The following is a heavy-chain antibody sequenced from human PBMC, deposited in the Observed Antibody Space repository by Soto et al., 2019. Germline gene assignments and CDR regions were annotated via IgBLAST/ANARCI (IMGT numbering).Heavy chain of an antibody. CDR3: VKDRYVDY. V-gene: IGHV3-64D*06. CDR2: ISSEGAST. J-gene: IGHJ4*02. CDR1: GFIFSSYA. Sequence: GESLKISCSVSGFIFSSYAMHWVRQAPGKGLEYVASISSEGASTYYADSVKGRFIISRDNSKNTLYLQMSSLRAEDTAVYYCVKDRYVDYWGQGILVTVSS.